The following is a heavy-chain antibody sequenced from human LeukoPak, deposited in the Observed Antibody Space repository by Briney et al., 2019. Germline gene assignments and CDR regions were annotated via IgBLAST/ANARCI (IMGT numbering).Heavy chain of an antibody. Sequence: ASVKVSCKASGYTFTGYYMHWVRQAPGQGLEWMGWISAYNGNTNYAQKLQGRVTMTTDTSTSTAYMELRSLRSDDTAVYYCARVFFVRILEAGPVEQGSWFDPWGQGTLVTVSS. CDR3: ARVFFVRILEAGPVEQGSWFDP. CDR1: GYTFTGYY. CDR2: ISAYNGNT. J-gene: IGHJ5*02. V-gene: IGHV1-18*04. D-gene: IGHD6-13*01.